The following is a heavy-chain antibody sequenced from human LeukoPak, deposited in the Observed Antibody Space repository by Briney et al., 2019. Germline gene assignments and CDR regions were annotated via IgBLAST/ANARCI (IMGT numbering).Heavy chain of an antibody. CDR2: IYYSGST. D-gene: IGHD3-10*01. V-gene: IGHV4-30-4*01. CDR1: GGSISSGDSY. J-gene: IGHJ5*02. Sequence: SETLSLTCTVSGGSISSGDSYWSWIRHPPGKGLEWIGYIYYSGSTYYNPSLKSRVTISVDTSKNHFSLKLSSVTAADTAVYYCARDQFDYGSGSYYRGYWFDPWGQGTLVTVSS. CDR3: ARDQFDYGSGSYYRGYWFDP.